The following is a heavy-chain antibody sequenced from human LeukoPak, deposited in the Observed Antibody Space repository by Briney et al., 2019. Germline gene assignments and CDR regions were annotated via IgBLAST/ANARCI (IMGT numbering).Heavy chain of an antibody. CDR1: GFTFSRYD. CDR3: AKDQGYSSAWYSRDGFDM. J-gene: IGHJ3*02. V-gene: IGHV3-13*01. Sequence: GGSLRLSCAASGFTFSRYDMHWVRQGTRKGLEWVSAIGTAGDTYYPGSVKGRFTISRENAKNSLYLQMNSLRAEDTAVYYCAKDQGYSSAWYSRDGFDMWGQGTMVTVSS. D-gene: IGHD6-19*01. CDR2: IGTAGDT.